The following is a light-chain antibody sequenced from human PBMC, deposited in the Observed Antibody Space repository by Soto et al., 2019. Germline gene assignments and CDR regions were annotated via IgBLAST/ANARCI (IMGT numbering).Light chain of an antibody. V-gene: IGKV1-39*01. CDR3: QQSYSAPVT. Sequence: DIQMTQSPSSLSASIGDRVTITCRASHSISSYFNWFQQKPGEAPKLLIQAASSLQSLVPSRFSGSGSWTDFTLTINSLQPEDFAVYYCQQSYSAPVTFGQGTKL. CDR1: HSISSY. J-gene: IGKJ2*01. CDR2: AAS.